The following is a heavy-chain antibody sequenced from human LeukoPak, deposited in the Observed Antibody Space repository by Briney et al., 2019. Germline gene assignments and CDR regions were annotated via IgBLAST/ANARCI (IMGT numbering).Heavy chain of an antibody. CDR2: IFYTGTT. V-gene: IGHV4-59*11. J-gene: IGHJ5*02. CDR3: ARFSSGCSTASCYLTS. D-gene: IGHD2-2*01. CDR1: GGSLNRHY. Sequence: SETLSLTCTVSGGSLNRHYWSWIRQPPGKGLELIGHIFYTGTTFYNPSLSSRVTISLDTSRNQLSLRLTSVTAADSAVYYCARFSSGCSTASCYLTSWGQGTLVTVSS.